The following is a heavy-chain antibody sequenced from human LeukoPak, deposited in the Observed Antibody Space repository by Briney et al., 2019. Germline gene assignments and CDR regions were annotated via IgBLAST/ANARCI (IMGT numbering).Heavy chain of an antibody. D-gene: IGHD6-6*01. CDR3: AKDLSGYSSSSACSY. CDR1: GFTFSSYA. J-gene: IGHJ4*02. Sequence: GGSLRLACAASGFTFSSYAMSWDRQAPGEGLEWVSAISGSGGSTYYADAVKGRFTISRDDSKTTRNLQMNSRRAEDTAVYYCAKDLSGYSSSSACSYWGQGTLVTVSS. CDR2: ISGSGGST. V-gene: IGHV3-23*01.